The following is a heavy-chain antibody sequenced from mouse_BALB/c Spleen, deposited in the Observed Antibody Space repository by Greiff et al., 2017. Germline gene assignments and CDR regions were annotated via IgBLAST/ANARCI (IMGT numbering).Heavy chain of an antibody. CDR1: GFTFSSFG. J-gene: IGHJ3*01. CDR3: AREGFYDYDGPFAY. CDR2: ISSGSSTI. Sequence: VMLVESGGGLVQPGGSRKLSCAASGFTFSSFGMHWVRQAPEKGLEWVAYISSGSSTIYYADTVKGRFTISRDNPKNTLFLQMTSLRSEDTAMYYCAREGFYDYDGPFAYWGQGTLVTVSA. V-gene: IGHV5-17*02. D-gene: IGHD2-4*01.